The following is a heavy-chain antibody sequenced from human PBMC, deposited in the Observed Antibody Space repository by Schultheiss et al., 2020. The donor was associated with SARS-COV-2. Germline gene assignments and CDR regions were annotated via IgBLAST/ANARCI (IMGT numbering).Heavy chain of an antibody. D-gene: IGHD3-16*01. CDR3: ARGPPHLGY. J-gene: IGHJ4*02. V-gene: IGHV4-38-2*01. Sequence: SETLSLTCAVSGYSISSDYYWGWIRQPPGKGLEWIGEINHSGSTYYNPSLKSRVTISVDTSKNQFSLKLSSVTAADTAVYYCARGPPHLGYWGQGTLVTVSS. CDR2: INHSGST. CDR1: GYSISSDYY.